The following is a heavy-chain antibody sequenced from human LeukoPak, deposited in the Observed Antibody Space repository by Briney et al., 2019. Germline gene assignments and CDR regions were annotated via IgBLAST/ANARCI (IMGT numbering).Heavy chain of an antibody. D-gene: IGHD2-21*01. CDR2: ISAYNGNT. CDR1: GYTFSSYG. CDR3: ARDHGHKSVDY. V-gene: IGHV1-18*01. J-gene: IGHJ4*02. Sequence: ASVKVSCKASGYTFSSYGISWLRQPPGQGLEWMGWISAYNGNTNYAQKFQGRVTMTTDTSTSTLYMEVRSLRSDETAVYYCARDHGHKSVDYWGQGTLVTVSS.